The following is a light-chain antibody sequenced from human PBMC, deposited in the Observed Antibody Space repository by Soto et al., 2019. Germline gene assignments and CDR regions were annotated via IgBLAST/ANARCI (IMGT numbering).Light chain of an antibody. CDR1: SSDVGGYNY. J-gene: IGLJ1*01. CDR2: EVN. V-gene: IGLV2-8*01. Sequence: QSALTQPPSASGSTDQGVAMSCTGTSSDVGGYNYVSWYEQHQGKAPKLMIYEVNKRPSEVPDSFSGSKTGNKASLTLSGLQAEDEADYFCSSYAGSSNVFGTGTKVTV. CDR3: SSYAGSSNV.